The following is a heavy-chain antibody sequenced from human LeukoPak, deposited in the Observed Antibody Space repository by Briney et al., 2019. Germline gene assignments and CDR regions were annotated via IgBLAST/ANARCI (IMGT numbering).Heavy chain of an antibody. V-gene: IGHV4-34*01. CDR2: INHGGGT. CDR1: AGSFNGYY. J-gene: IGHJ4*02. D-gene: IGHD5-24*01. CDR3: ARGGMASPRFFDY. Sequence: SETLSLTCTVSAGSFNGYYWTWIRQAPGKGLEWIGDINHGGGTNYNPSLKSRVTFSVDTSKSQFSLKMTSVTAADTANYFCARGGMASPRFFDYWGQGMLVTVSS.